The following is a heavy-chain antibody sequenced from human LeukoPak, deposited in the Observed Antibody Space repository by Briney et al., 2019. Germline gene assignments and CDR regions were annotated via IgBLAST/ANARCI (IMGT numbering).Heavy chain of an antibody. V-gene: IGHV4-59*08. Sequence: PSETLSLTCTVSGASISSYYWSWIRQPPGKGLEWLGFMYYNGRTEYNPSLKSRVTMLIDTSQNQFSLKLSSVTAADTAVYYCARHGHYYGLVDIWGQGTMVTVSS. CDR2: MYYNGRT. CDR3: ARHGHYYGLVDI. J-gene: IGHJ3*02. CDR1: GASISSYY. D-gene: IGHD3-10*01.